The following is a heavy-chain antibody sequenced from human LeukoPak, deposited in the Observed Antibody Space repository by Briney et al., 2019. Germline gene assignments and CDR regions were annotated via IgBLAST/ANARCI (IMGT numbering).Heavy chain of an antibody. CDR1: GDSMTNYY. CDR2: IHHSGTT. CDR3: AKTGSLTGRFFDY. V-gene: IGHV4-59*01. D-gene: IGHD3-10*01. J-gene: IGHJ4*02. Sequence: PSETLSLTCTVSGDSMTNYYWNWIRQPPGKGLEWIGYIHHSGTTNYNPSLKSRLTMSVDTSKNQFSLELTSVSAADTAMYFCAKTGSLTGRFFDYWGQGIQVIVSS.